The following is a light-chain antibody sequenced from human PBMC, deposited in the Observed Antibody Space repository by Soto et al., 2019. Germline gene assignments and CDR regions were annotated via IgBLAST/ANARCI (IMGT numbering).Light chain of an antibody. J-gene: IGKJ1*01. CDR3: QPRSNWPPTWT. Sequence: EIVFTPFPAPLFFSPGEKATLPFRASKSVRSYFDWYQQKPGQPPRPLLYDASTRANGIPARFSGSGSGTDFTLTISSLEPEDLAVYYCQPRSNWPPTWTFGQGTKVDIK. CDR2: DAS. CDR1: KSVRSY. V-gene: IGKV3-11*01.